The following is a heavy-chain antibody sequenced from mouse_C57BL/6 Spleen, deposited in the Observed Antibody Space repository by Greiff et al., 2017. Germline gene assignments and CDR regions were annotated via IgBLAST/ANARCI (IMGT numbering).Heavy chain of an antibody. J-gene: IGHJ1*03. CDR2: INPSSGYT. Sequence: VQGVESGAELAKPGASVKLSCKASGYTFTSYWMHWVKQRPGQGLEWIGYINPSSGYTKYNQKFKDKATLTADKSSSTAYMQLSSLTYEDSAVYYCARDPEGYFDVWGTGTTVTVSS. CDR1: GYTFTSYW. V-gene: IGHV1-7*01. CDR3: ARDPEGYFDV.